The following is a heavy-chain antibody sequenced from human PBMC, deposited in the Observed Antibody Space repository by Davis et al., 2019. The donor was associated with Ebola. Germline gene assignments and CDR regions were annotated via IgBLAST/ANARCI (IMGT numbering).Heavy chain of an antibody. D-gene: IGHD3-3*01. CDR1: GYNLNSYW. J-gene: IGHJ6*04. Sequence: GESLKISCKASGYNLNSYWIGWVRQMPGKGLEWMGIIYPGDSDTRYSPSFRGQVTISIDKSISTAYLQWSSLKASDTAMYYCARRATIFGVGLDVWGKGTTVTVSS. CDR2: IYPGDSDT. CDR3: ARRATIFGVGLDV. V-gene: IGHV5-51*01.